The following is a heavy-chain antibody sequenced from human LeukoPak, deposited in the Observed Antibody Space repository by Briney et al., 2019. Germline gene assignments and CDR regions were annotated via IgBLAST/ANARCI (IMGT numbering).Heavy chain of an antibody. D-gene: IGHD1-1*01. Sequence: SETLSLTCTVSGGSISSYYWSWIRQPPGKGLEWIGYIYYSGSTNYNPSLKSRVTISVDTSKNQFSLQLNSVTPEDTAVYYCARVGTGTPWFDPWGQGTLVTVSS. V-gene: IGHV4-59*12. CDR2: IYYSGST. CDR1: GGSISSYY. CDR3: ARVGTGTPWFDP. J-gene: IGHJ5*02.